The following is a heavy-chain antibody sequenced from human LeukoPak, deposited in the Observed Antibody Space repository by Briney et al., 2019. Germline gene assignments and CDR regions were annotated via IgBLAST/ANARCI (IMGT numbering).Heavy chain of an antibody. CDR3: ARSPYGGYGDN. CDR2: INSDGRRT. J-gene: IGHJ4*02. CDR1: GFTFSRYW. V-gene: IGHV3-74*01. D-gene: IGHD4-17*01. Sequence: GGSLRLSCAASGFTFSRYWMHWVRQAPGKGLVWVSRINSDGRRTSYADSVKGRFTISRDNARNTLYLQMNSLRAEDTAVYYCARSPYGGYGDNWGQGTLVTVSS.